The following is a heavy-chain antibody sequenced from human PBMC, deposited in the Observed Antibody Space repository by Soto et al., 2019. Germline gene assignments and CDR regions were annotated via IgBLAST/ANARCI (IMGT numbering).Heavy chain of an antibody. Sequence: SETLSLTCAVYGGSFSGYYWSWIRQPPGKGLEWIGEINHSGSTNYNPSLKSRVTISVDTSKNQFSLKLSSVTAADTAVYYCARGNLVGATKFDYFDYWGQGTLVTVSS. J-gene: IGHJ4*02. CDR1: GGSFSGYY. D-gene: IGHD1-26*01. CDR2: INHSGST. V-gene: IGHV4-34*01. CDR3: ARGNLVGATKFDYFDY.